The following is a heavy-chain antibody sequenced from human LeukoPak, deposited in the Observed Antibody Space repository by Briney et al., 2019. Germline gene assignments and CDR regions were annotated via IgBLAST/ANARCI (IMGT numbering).Heavy chain of an antibody. CDR2: IGSGADL. D-gene: IGHD3-16*01. J-gene: IGHJ5*02. CDR3: AKDWTPHNRVYDCLDA. Sequence: GGSLRLSCVGSGSAFGVHAISWVRQAPGKGPEWVATIGSGADLFYAESVKGRFTISRDDPRNTVWLQMNSLRAEDTALYYCAKDWTPHNRVYDCLDAWGQGTQVTVSS. V-gene: IGHV3-23*01. CDR1: GSAFGVHA.